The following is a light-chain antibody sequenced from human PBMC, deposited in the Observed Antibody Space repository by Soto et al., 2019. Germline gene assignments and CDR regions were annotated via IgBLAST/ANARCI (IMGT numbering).Light chain of an antibody. V-gene: IGKV3-15*01. CDR2: GAS. CDR3: QQYNNWPQT. Sequence: VMTQAPATLSVSPGERATLSCRASQTINNNVAWYQLKDGQVPRLVIYGASTRAPDITARFSGSGSGTEFTLTISSLQSEDFEEYHCQQYNNWPQTFGQGTKVEIK. CDR1: QTINNN. J-gene: IGKJ1*01.